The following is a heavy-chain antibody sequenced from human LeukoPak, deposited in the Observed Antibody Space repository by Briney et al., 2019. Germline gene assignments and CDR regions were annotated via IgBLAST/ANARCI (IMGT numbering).Heavy chain of an antibody. V-gene: IGHV4-39*07. CDR3: ARVVTDFWSGYYYYFDY. J-gene: IGHJ4*02. Sequence: SETLSLTCTVSGDPISSSHSYWGWIRQPPGKTLEWIGTIYYSGSTSYNPSLESRVTVSVDTSKNQFSLNLNSVTAADTAVYYCARVVTDFWSGYYYYFDYWGQGTLVTVSS. CDR1: GDPISSSHSY. CDR2: IYYSGST. D-gene: IGHD3-3*01.